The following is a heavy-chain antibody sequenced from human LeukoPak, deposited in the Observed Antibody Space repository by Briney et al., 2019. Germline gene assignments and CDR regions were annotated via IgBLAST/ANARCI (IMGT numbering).Heavy chain of an antibody. V-gene: IGHV3-30*18. Sequence: PGRSLRLSCAASGFTFSSYGMHCVRRAPGKGLEWVAVISYDGSNKYYADSVKGRFTISRDNSKNTLYLQMNSLRAEDTAVYYCAKSTEYYYDSSPADYWGQGTLVTVSS. D-gene: IGHD3-22*01. CDR3: AKSTEYYYDSSPADY. J-gene: IGHJ4*02. CDR2: ISYDGSNK. CDR1: GFTFSSYG.